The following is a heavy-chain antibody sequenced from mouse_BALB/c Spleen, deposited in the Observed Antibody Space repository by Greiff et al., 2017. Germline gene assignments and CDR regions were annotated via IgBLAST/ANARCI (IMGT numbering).Heavy chain of an antibody. Sequence: EVKLVESGAELVKPGASVKLSCTASGFNIKDTYMHWVKQRPEQGLEWIGRIDPANGNTKYDPKFQGKATITADTSSNTAYLQLSSLTSEDTAVYYCARGVVPYYYAMDYWGQGTSVTVSS. CDR2: IDPANGNT. V-gene: IGHV14-3*02. CDR3: ARGVVPYYYAMDY. D-gene: IGHD1-1*01. J-gene: IGHJ4*01. CDR1: GFNIKDTY.